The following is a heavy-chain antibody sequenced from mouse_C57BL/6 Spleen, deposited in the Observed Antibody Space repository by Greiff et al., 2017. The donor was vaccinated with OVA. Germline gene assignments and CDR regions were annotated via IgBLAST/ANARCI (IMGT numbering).Heavy chain of an antibody. J-gene: IGHJ4*01. CDR2: ISSCSSTI. CDR3: ARGEYGYAMDY. D-gene: IGHD5-1*01. CDR1: GFTFSDYG. V-gene: IGHV5-17*01. Sequence: EVQGVESGGGLVKPGGSLKLSCAASGFTFSDYGMHWVRQAPEKGLEWVAYISSCSSTIYYADTVKGRFTISRDNAKTTLFLQMTSLRSEDTARYYCARGEYGYAMDYWGQGTSVTVSA.